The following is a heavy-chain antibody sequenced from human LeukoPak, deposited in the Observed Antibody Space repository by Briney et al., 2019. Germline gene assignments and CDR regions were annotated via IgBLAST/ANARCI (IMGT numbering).Heavy chain of an antibody. J-gene: IGHJ4*02. Sequence: GGSLRLSCAASGFTFSSYAMSWVRQAPGKGLEWLGRITPSTDQYAAPVKGRFTIPRDDSKNMVYLQMSSLVTDDTAVYYCVWSSTWDKRFYLDSWGQGTLVTVSS. CDR2: ITPSTD. D-gene: IGHD6-6*01. CDR3: VWSSTWDKRFYLDS. CDR1: GFTFSSYA. V-gene: IGHV3-15*01.